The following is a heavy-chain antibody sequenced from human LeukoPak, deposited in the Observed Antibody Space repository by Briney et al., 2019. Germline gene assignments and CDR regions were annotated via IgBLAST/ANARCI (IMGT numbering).Heavy chain of an antibody. CDR1: GFTFSGYA. J-gene: IGHJ6*03. D-gene: IGHD5-18*01. CDR3: AREGDTAMTAGYYYYMDV. V-gene: IGHV3-30*04. Sequence: PGGSLRLSCAASGFTFSGYAMHWVRQAPGKGLEWVAVISYDGSNKYYADSVKGRFTISRDNSKNTLYLQMNSLRAEDTAVYYCAREGDTAMTAGYYYYMDVWGKGTTVTVSS. CDR2: ISYDGSNK.